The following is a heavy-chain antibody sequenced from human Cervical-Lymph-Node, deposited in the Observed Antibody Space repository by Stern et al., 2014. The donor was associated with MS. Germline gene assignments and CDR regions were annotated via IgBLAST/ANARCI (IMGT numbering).Heavy chain of an antibody. CDR1: GFTFSSYG. D-gene: IGHD3-16*02. Sequence: QVQLVQSGGGVVQPGRSLRLSCAASGFTFSSYGMHWVRQAPGKGLEWVAVISYDGSNKYYADSVKGRFTISRDNSKNTLYLQMNSLRAEDTAVYYCAKDRNTDIDYWGQGTLVTVSS. CDR3: AKDRNTDIDY. J-gene: IGHJ4*02. CDR2: ISYDGSNK. V-gene: IGHV3-30*18.